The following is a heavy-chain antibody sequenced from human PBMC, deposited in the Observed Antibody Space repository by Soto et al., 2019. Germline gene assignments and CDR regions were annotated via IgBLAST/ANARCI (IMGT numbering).Heavy chain of an antibody. CDR1: GGTISGYY. Sequence: QVQLQESGPGLVKPSETLSLSCSVSGGTISGYYWSWIRQPPGKGLEWIGYIYYSGSTNYNPSLKSRXXIXVAXSKSQFSLKLSSVTAADTAVYYCARGGNGWSHFDYWGQGTLVTVSS. CDR3: ARGGNGWSHFDY. J-gene: IGHJ4*02. D-gene: IGHD6-19*01. V-gene: IGHV4-59*01. CDR2: IYYSGST.